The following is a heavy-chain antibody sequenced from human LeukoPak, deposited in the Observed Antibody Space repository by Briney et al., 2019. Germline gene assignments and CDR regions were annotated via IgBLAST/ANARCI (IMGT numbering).Heavy chain of an antibody. CDR1: GGSFSGYY. CDR2: INHSGST. Sequence: PSETLSHTCAVYGGSFSGYYWSWIRQPPGHGLEWIGEINHSGSTNYNPSLKSRVTISVDTSKNQFSLKLSSVTAADTAVYYCARFSRGYGRWPEFDYGGQGTLVTVSS. J-gene: IGHJ4*02. CDR3: ARFSRGYGRWPEFDY. V-gene: IGHV4-34*01. D-gene: IGHD6-25*01.